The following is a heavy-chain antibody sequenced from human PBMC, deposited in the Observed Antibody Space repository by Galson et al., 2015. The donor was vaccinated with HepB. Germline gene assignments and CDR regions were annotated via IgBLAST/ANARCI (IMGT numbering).Heavy chain of an antibody. CDR1: GGTFSSYG. Sequence: SVKVSCKASGGTFSSYGISWVRQAPGQELEWMGGIILIFGTAHYAQKFPGRVTITAAASTSTAYMELSSLRPEDTAVYYCAVSTVTTNYFDYWGQGTLVTVSS. D-gene: IGHD4-17*01. J-gene: IGHJ4*02. V-gene: IGHV1-69*13. CDR2: IILIFGTA. CDR3: AVSTVTTNYFDY.